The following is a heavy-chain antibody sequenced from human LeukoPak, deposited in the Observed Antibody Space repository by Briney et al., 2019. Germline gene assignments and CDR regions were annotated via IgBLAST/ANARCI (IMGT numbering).Heavy chain of an antibody. CDR2: ISVYNGNT. CDR1: GYTFISYG. D-gene: IGHD3-10*01. V-gene: IGHV1-18*01. Sequence: GASVKVSCKASGYTFISYGISWVRQAPGQGLEWMGWISVYNGNTNYAQKLQGRVTMTTDTSTSTAYMELRSLRSDDTAVYYCARDRFMVRGVIWFDPWGQGTLVTVSS. J-gene: IGHJ5*02. CDR3: ARDRFMVRGVIWFDP.